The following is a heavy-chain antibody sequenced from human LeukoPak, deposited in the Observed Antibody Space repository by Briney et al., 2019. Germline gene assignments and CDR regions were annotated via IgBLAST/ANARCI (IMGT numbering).Heavy chain of an antibody. Sequence: GGSLRLSCAASGFTFSSYGMHWVRQAPGKGLEWVGVISYDGSNKYYADSVKGRFTISRDNSKNTLYLQMNSLRAEDTAVYYCANLLRWEPYWGQGTLVTVSS. V-gene: IGHV3-30*18. D-gene: IGHD4-23*01. CDR2: ISYDGSNK. CDR3: ANLLRWEPY. CDR1: GFTFSSYG. J-gene: IGHJ4*02.